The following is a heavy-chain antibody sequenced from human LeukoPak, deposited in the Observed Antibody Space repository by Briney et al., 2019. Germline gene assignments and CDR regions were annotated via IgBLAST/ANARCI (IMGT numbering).Heavy chain of an antibody. CDR2: IHSSGSA. D-gene: IGHD5-24*01. Sequence: SETLSLTCTVSGGSISPYYWTWIRQAPGKGLEYIAYIHSSGSANYIPSLKSRVTISVDTSKNHFSLKMTSVTAADTAVYYCARLGFGYNSNYYYYYMGVWGKGTTVTVSS. V-gene: IGHV4-59*08. CDR1: GGSISPYY. CDR3: ARLGFGYNSNYYYYYMGV. J-gene: IGHJ6*03.